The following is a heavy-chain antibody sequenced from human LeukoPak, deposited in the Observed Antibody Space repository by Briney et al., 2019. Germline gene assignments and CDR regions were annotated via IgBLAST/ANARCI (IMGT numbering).Heavy chain of an antibody. Sequence: PGGSLRLSCAASGFTFSSYGMHRVRQAPGKGLEWVAVISYDGSNKYYADSVKGRFTISRDNSKNTLYLQMNSLRAEDTAVYYCAKFTTASSSDDYWGQGTLVTVSS. D-gene: IGHD6-13*01. J-gene: IGHJ4*02. CDR3: AKFTTASSSDDY. CDR2: ISYDGSNK. V-gene: IGHV3-30*18. CDR1: GFTFSSYG.